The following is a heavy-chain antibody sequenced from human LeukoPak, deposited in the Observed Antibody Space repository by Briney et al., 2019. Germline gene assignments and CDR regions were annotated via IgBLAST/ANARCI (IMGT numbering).Heavy chain of an antibody. Sequence: GSSVKVSCKASGGTFISYAISWVRQAPGQGREWMGGIIPIFGTANYAQKFQGRVTITADESTSTAYMELSSLRSEATAVYYCATLPGSGSYYHLWSGYRYYMDAWGQGTTVTVSS. J-gene: IGHJ6*03. CDR3: ATLPGSGSYYHLWSGYRYYMDA. CDR2: IIPIFGTA. CDR1: GGTFISYA. V-gene: IGHV1-69*01. D-gene: IGHD3-3*01.